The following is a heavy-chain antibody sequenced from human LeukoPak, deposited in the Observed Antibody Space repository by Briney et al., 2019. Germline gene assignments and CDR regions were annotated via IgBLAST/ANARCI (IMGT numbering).Heavy chain of an antibody. CDR2: IKQDGGEK. CDR1: GFNFSSYW. D-gene: IGHD4-17*01. Sequence: PGGSLRLSCAASGFNFSSYWMNWVRQAPGKGLEWVANIKQDGGEKNYVDSVKDRFTISRDNAKNSLYLQMNNLRAEDTAVFYCAKPDGDFVGQRDAFDNWGQGTMVTVSS. CDR3: AKPDGDFVGQRDAFDN. J-gene: IGHJ3*02. V-gene: IGHV3-7*03.